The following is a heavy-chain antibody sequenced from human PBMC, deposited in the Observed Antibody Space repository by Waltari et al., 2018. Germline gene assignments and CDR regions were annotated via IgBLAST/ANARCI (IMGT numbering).Heavy chain of an antibody. CDR3: TTLGWFGESSVDY. J-gene: IGHJ4*02. D-gene: IGHD3-10*01. V-gene: IGHV3-15*01. CDR1: GFTFSNAW. CDR2: IKRKTDGGTT. Sequence: EVQLVESGGGLVKPGGSLRLSCAASGFTFSNAWMSWVRQAPGKGLEWVGRIKRKTDGGTTDYATPVKGRFTISRDDSKNTLYLQMNSLKTEDTAVYYCTTLGWFGESSVDYWGQGTLVTVSS.